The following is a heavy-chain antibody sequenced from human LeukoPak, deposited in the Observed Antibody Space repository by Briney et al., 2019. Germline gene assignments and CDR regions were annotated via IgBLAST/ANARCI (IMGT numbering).Heavy chain of an antibody. CDR2: IIPIFGTA. V-gene: IGHV1-69*13. CDR1: GGTFSSYA. CDR3: ARVREGYYYDSSGYTETNYYYGMDV. D-gene: IGHD3-22*01. Sequence: SVKVSCKASGGTFSSYAISWVRQAPGQGLEWTGGIIPIFGTANYAQKFQGRVTITADESTSTAYMELSSLRSEDTAVYYCARVREGYYYDSSGYTETNYYYGMDVWGQGTTVTVSS. J-gene: IGHJ6*02.